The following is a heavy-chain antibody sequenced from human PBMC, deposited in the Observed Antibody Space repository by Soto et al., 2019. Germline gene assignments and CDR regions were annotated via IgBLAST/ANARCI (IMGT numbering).Heavy chain of an antibody. J-gene: IGHJ4*02. Sequence: EVQLLESGGALVQPGGSLRLSCAASGFTFSSYAMSWVRQAPGKVLEWVSLISASGGGTYYTDSVKGRFTISRDNAKNTLYLQMNSLSAEDTAVFYCAKHQSNGSPDYWGQGTLVTVSS. CDR3: AKHQSNGSPDY. D-gene: IGHD2-8*01. CDR2: ISASGGGT. V-gene: IGHV3-23*01. CDR1: GFTFSSYA.